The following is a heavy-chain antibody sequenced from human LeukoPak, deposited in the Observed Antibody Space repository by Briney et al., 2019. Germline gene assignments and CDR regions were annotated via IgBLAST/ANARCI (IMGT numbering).Heavy chain of an antibody. Sequence: TVKVSCKASGGTFSSYAISWVRHAPAQGLEWMGGIIPIFGTANYAQKFQVRVQITADQSPSTPYMELSSPRSEDTAVYYCARGGGVDILTGFQYWGQGTLVTVSS. J-gene: IGHJ4*02. CDR1: GGTFSSYA. V-gene: IGHV1-69*13. CDR3: ARGGGVDILTGFQY. CDR2: IIPIFGTA. D-gene: IGHD3-9*01.